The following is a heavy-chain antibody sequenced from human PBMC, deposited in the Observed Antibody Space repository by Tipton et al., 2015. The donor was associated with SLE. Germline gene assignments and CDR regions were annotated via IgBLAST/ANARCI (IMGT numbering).Heavy chain of an antibody. D-gene: IGHD2-2*01. J-gene: IGHJ3*02. Sequence: TLSLTCTVSGGSISSSSYYWGWLRQPPGTGLEWIGIIYYRGSTYYNPSLKSRVTISVDTSKNQFSLKLSSVTAADTAVYYCARIPAMTLAFDIWGQGTMVTVSS. CDR3: ARIPAMTLAFDI. V-gene: IGHV4-39*07. CDR2: IYYRGST. CDR1: GGSISSSSYY.